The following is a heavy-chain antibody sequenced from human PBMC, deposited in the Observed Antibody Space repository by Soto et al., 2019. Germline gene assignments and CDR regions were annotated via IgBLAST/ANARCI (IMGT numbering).Heavy chain of an antibody. CDR1: GYSFTSYW. CDR3: ASQDSSSPGYYYGMDV. V-gene: IGHV5-51*01. D-gene: IGHD6-6*01. J-gene: IGHJ6*02. Sequence: HGESLKISCKGSGYSFTSYWIGWVRQMPGKGLEWMGIIYPGDSDTRYSPSFQGQVTISADKSISTAYLQWSSLKASDTAMYYCASQDSSSPGYYYGMDVWGQGTTVTVSS. CDR2: IYPGDSDT.